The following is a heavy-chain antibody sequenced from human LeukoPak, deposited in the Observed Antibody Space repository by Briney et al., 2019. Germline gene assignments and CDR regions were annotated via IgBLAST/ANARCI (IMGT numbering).Heavy chain of an antibody. D-gene: IGHD6-19*01. CDR2: ISYDGSNK. CDR3: ARGTTVAGIYYYYYMDV. J-gene: IGHJ6*03. Sequence: AGGSLRLSCAASGFTFSSYDMHWVGQAPGKGLEWVAVISYDGSNKYYADSVKGRFTISRDNSKNTLYLQMNSLRAEDTAVYYCARGTTVAGIYYYYYMDVWGKGTTVTVSS. CDR1: GFTFSSYD. V-gene: IGHV3-30*04.